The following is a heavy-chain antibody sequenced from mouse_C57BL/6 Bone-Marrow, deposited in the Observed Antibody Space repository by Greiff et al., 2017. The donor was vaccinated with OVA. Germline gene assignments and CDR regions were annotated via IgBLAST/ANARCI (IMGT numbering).Heavy chain of an antibody. Sequence: VQLQQPGAELVKPGASVKLSCKASGYTFTSYWMQWVKQRPGQGLEWIGEIDPSDSYTNYNQKFKGKATLTVDTSSSTAYMQLSSLTSEDSAVSECGSADFAYWGQGTRVTVTA. J-gene: IGHJ3*01. CDR2: IDPSDSYT. CDR3: GSADFAY. V-gene: IGHV1-50*01. CDR1: GYTFTSYW.